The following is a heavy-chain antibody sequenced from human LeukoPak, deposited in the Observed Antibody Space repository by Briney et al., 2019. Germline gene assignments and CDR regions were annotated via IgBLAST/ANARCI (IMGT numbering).Heavy chain of an antibody. V-gene: IGHV5-51*01. Sequence: GESLQISCQGSGYSFTSYWIGWVRQMPGKGLEWMGIIYPGDSDTRYSPSFQGQVTISADKSISTAYLQWSSLKASDTAMYYCARHPTYYYDSSGYYLDYWGQGTLVTVSS. J-gene: IGHJ4*02. D-gene: IGHD3-22*01. CDR2: IYPGDSDT. CDR1: GYSFTSYW. CDR3: ARHPTYYYDSSGYYLDY.